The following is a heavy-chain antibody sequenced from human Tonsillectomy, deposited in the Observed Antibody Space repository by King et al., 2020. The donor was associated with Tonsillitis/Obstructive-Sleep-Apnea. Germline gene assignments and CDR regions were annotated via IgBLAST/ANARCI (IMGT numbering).Heavy chain of an antibody. CDR2: LSTSGSTI. CDR3: ARELTGYSYGNNWCDP. CDR1: GFTFSSYE. D-gene: IGHD5-18*01. Sequence: EVQLVESGGGLAQPGGSLRLSCAASGFTFSSYEMNWVRQAPGKGLEWISYLSTSGSTIYYADSVKGRFTISRDNAKNSLYLQMNSLRAEDTAVYYCARELTGYSYGNNWCDPWGQGTLVTVSS. J-gene: IGHJ5*02. V-gene: IGHV3-48*03.